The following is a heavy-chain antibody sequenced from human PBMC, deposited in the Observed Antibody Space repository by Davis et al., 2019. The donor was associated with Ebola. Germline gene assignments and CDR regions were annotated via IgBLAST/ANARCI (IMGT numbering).Heavy chain of an antibody. J-gene: IGHJ4*02. CDR1: GFTFSNHW. CDR3: ARRGYSALD. CDR2: INYDGSRT. D-gene: IGHD5-12*01. V-gene: IGHV3-74*01. Sequence: HTGGSLRLSCAASGFTFSNHWMHWVHQAPGKGLVWVSRINYDGSRTVYADSVRGRFTISRDNVKNTLYMQMDSLSAEDTAVYYCARRGYSALDWGQGTLVTVSS.